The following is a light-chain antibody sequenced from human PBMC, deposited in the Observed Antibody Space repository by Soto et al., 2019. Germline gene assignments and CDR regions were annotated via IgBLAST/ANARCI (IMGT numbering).Light chain of an antibody. J-gene: IGLJ3*02. CDR3: SSYAASNNFYFV. CDR1: SSDVGGYNY. CDR2: EVT. V-gene: IGLV2-8*01. Sequence: SALTQPPSASGSPGQSVTISCTGTSSDVGGYNYVSWYQQYPGRAPKLMIYEVTKRPSGVPDRFSGSKSGNTASLTVSGLQAEDEADHYSSSYAASNNFYFVFGGGTQLTVL.